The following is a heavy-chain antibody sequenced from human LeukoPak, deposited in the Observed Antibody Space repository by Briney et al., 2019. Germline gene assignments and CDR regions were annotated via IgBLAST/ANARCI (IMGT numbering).Heavy chain of an antibody. CDR2: IIPIFGTA. V-gene: IGHV1-69*06. CDR3: ASGPPYYDSSGYYSGYFDY. Sequence: ASVKVSCKASRGTFSSYAISWVRQAPGQGLEWRGGIIPIFGTANYAQKFQGRVTITADKSTSTAYMELSSLRSEDTAVYYCASGPPYYDSSGYYSGYFDYWGQGTLVTVSS. CDR1: RGTFSSYA. J-gene: IGHJ4*02. D-gene: IGHD3-22*01.